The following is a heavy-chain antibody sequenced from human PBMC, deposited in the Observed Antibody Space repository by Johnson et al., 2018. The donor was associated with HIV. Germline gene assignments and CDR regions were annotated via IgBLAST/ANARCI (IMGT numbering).Heavy chain of an antibody. V-gene: IGHV3-30-3*01. J-gene: IGHJ3*02. D-gene: IGHD3-9*01. Sequence: QVQLVESGGGVVQPGRSLRLSCAASGFTFSSYALHWVRQAPGKGLEWVAVLSYDGNNKYYADSVKGRFTISRDNSKNTLYLQMNSLRAEDTAVYYCAKGHDILTGYYFDAFDIWGQGTMVTVSS. CDR2: LSYDGNNK. CDR3: AKGHDILTGYYFDAFDI. CDR1: GFTFSSYA.